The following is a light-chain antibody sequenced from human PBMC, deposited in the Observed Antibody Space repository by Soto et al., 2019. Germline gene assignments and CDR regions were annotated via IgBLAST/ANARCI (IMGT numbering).Light chain of an antibody. CDR1: QSVSSN. CDR2: GAS. V-gene: IGKV3-15*01. CDR3: QQYNNWPPWT. J-gene: IGKJ1*01. Sequence: EMVMTQSPATLSVSPGERATLSCRASQSVSSNLAWYQQKPGQAPRLLIYGASTRATGIPARFSGSGSGTEFTLTISSLQSEDFAVHYCQQYNNWPPWTFGQGTKV.